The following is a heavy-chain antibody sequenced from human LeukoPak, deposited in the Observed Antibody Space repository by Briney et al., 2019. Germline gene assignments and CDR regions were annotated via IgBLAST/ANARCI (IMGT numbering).Heavy chain of an antibody. CDR3: ARGFVLLWFGERSDFDY. D-gene: IGHD3-10*01. Sequence: ASVKVSCKASVYTFTGYYMHWVRQAPGQGVEWMGWINPNSGGTNYTQKFQGRVTITRDTSISTAYMELSRLRSGDTAVYYCARGFVLLWFGERSDFDYWGQGTLVTVSS. CDR2: INPNSGGT. CDR1: VYTFTGYY. V-gene: IGHV1-2*02. J-gene: IGHJ4*02.